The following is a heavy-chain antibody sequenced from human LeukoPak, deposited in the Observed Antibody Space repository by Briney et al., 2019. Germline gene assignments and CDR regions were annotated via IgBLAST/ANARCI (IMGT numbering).Heavy chain of an antibody. CDR2: ISCSSNYI. CDR1: GFTFTNYC. CDR3: ARDWGVAGEDSFYWYFDL. J-gene: IGHJ2*01. D-gene: IGHD6-19*01. Sequence: GGSLRLSCAASGFTFTNYCMIWVRQAPGKGLEWVSSISCSSNYIYYADSVKGRFTISRDNAKNSLYLQMNSLRVEDTAVYYCARDWGVAGEDSFYWYFDLWGRGTLVTVSS. V-gene: IGHV3-21*01.